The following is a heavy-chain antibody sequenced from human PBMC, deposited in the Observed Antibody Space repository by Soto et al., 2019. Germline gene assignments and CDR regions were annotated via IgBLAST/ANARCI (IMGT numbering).Heavy chain of an antibody. Sequence: QVQLVQSGAEVKKPGASVNVSCKPSGYIFTSNGISWVRQAPGQGLEWLGWISGYNGNTEYAQKYQGRVTMTTDTSTNTAYMELRSLRSDDTAVYYCARDRGKAAFDIWGQGTEVIVSS. CDR1: GYIFTSNG. D-gene: IGHD1-26*01. CDR2: ISGYNGNT. V-gene: IGHV1-18*01. J-gene: IGHJ3*02. CDR3: ARDRGKAAFDI.